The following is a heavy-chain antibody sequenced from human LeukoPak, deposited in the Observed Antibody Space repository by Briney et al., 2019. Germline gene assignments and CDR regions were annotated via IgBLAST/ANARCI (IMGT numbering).Heavy chain of an antibody. CDR1: GFTFSNYP. J-gene: IGHJ4*02. Sequence: PGGSLRLSCAASGFTFSNYPMHWVRQAPGKGLEWVSVFYSGGGTSYADSVKGRFTISRDTSKNSVYLQMNSLRAEDTAVYYCARVGIGSEKPPDYWGQGTLVTVSS. D-gene: IGHD2-21*01. V-gene: IGHV3-53*01. CDR3: ARVGIGSEKPPDY. CDR2: FYSGGGT.